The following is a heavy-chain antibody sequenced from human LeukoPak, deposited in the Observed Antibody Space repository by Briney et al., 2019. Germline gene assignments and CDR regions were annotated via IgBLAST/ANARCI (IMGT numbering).Heavy chain of an antibody. Sequence: ASVKVSCKASGYTFTSYAMHWVRQAPGQRLEWMGWINAGNGNTKYSQKFQGRVTITRDTSASTAYMELSSLRSEDTAVYYCARARLKLGYDSSGLHAFDIWGQGTMVTVSS. D-gene: IGHD3-22*01. CDR2: INAGNGNT. V-gene: IGHV1-3*01. J-gene: IGHJ3*02. CDR1: GYTFTSYA. CDR3: ARARLKLGYDSSGLHAFDI.